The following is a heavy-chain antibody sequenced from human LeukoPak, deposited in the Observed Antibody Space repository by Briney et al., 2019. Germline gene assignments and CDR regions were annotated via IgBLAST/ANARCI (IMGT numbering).Heavy chain of an antibody. CDR3: AKDSAAAGTFFDY. V-gene: IGHV3-9*01. CDR2: ISWNSGSI. Sequence: GGSLRLSCAASGFTFDDYAMHWVRQAPGKGLEWVSGISWNSGSIGYADSVKGRFTISRDNAKNSLYLQMNSLRAEDTTLYYCAKDSAAAGTFFDYWGQGTLVTVSS. D-gene: IGHD6-13*01. CDR1: GFTFDDYA. J-gene: IGHJ4*02.